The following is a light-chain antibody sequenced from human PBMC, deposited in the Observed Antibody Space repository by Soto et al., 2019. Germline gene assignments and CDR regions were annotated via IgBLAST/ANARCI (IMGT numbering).Light chain of an antibody. CDR3: AAWDDSLSGREV. CDR2: RNN. Sequence: VVTQPPSASGTPGQRVTISCSGSSSNIGSNYVYWYQQLPGTAPKLLIYRNNQRPSGVPDRFSGSKSGTSASLAISGLRSEDEADYYCAAWDDSLSGREVFGGGTKVTVL. J-gene: IGLJ2*01. CDR1: SSNIGSNY. V-gene: IGLV1-47*01.